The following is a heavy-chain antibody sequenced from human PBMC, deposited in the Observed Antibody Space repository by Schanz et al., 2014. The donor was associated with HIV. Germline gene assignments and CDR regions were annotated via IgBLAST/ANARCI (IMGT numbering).Heavy chain of an antibody. CDR3: ARDAARYFDWSYYFDF. Sequence: QMQLEESGGAVVRPGGSLRLSCAASGFDFSDAYMNWFRQAPGQRLEWLAQIDGGAGRIVRYADSVKGRFSISRDNAKNSLYLQMNSLRAEDTAVYYCARDAARYFDWSYYFDFWGQGTLVTVSS. CDR1: GFDFSDAY. J-gene: IGHJ4*02. V-gene: IGHV3-11*04. D-gene: IGHD3-9*01. CDR2: IDGGAGRI.